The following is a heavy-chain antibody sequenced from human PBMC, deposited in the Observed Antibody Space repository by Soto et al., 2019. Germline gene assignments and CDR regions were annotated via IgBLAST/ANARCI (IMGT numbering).Heavy chain of an antibody. Sequence: SETLSLTCTVSGGSISSSSYYWGWIRQPPGKGLEWIGSIYYSGSTYYNPSLKSRVTISVDTSKNQFSLKLSSVTAADTAVYYCARSKSPYSSSWYSYYYYGMDVWGQGTTVT. CDR3: ARSKSPYSSSWYSYYYYGMDV. CDR1: GGSISSSSYY. D-gene: IGHD6-13*01. V-gene: IGHV4-39*01. J-gene: IGHJ6*02. CDR2: IYYSGST.